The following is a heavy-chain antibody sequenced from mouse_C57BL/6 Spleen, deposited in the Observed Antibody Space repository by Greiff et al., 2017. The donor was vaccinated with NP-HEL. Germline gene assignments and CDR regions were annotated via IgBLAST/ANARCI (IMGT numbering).Heavy chain of an antibody. CDR1: GYTFTDYY. CDR2: INPNNGGT. CDR3: ARNWDEDY. V-gene: IGHV1-26*01. J-gene: IGHJ2*01. Sequence: EVQLQQSGPELVKPGASVKISCKASGYTFTDYYMNWVKQSHGKSLEWIGDINPNNGGTSYNQKFKGKATLTVDKSSSTAYIELRSLTSEDSAVYYCARNWDEDYWGQGTTLTVSS. D-gene: IGHD4-1*01.